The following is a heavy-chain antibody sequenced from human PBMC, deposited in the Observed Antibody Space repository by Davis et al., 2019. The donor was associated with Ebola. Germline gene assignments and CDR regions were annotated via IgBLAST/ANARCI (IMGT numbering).Heavy chain of an antibody. Sequence: PSETLSLTCAVYGGSFSGYYWSWIRQPPGKGLEWIGEINHSGSTNYNPSLKSRVTISVDTSKNQFSLKLSSVTAADTAVYYCARGTYYDFWSGYSPEYNWFDPWGQGTLVTVSS. CDR2: INHSGST. J-gene: IGHJ5*02. V-gene: IGHV4-34*01. CDR1: GGSFSGYY. CDR3: ARGTYYDFWSGYSPEYNWFDP. D-gene: IGHD3-3*01.